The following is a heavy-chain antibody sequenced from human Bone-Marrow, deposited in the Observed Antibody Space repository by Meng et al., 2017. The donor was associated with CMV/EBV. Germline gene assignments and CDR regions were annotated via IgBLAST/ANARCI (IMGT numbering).Heavy chain of an antibody. D-gene: IGHD2-15*01. J-gene: IGHJ5*02. CDR3: VRDRIECRVGRCYPGTSA. V-gene: IGHV3-48*04. CDR2: ISGSHGSI. Sequence: GGSLRLSCAASGFTSSRYSMNRVRQAPGMGLEWVSYISGSHGSIFHAVSVKGRFTTSRDNARKSLSLQMHSLRVEDTAVYYCVRDRIECRVGRCYPGTSAWGQGTLVTVSS. CDR1: GFTSSRYS.